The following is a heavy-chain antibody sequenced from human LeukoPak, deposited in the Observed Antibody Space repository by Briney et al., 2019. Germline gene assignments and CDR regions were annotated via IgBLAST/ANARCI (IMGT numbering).Heavy chain of an antibody. CDR1: TFTFSNYW. J-gene: IGHJ4*02. D-gene: IGHD5-24*01. Sequence: GGSLTLSCAASTFTFSNYWMIWVRQAPGKGLEWVAYIKHDGTETNYVDSVKGRFTISRNNAKKSLYLQMNSLRAEDSAVYYCATDRDGYRKNWYRFHYWGQGTLVAVSS. CDR3: ATDRDGYRKNWYRFHY. CDR2: IKHDGTET. V-gene: IGHV3-7*04.